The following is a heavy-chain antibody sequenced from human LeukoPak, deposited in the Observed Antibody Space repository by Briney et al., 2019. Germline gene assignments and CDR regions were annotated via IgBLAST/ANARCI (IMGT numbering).Heavy chain of an antibody. V-gene: IGHV3-23*01. CDR3: AKASWVSTADAVL. J-gene: IGHJ4*02. CDR2: LRGNGDA. CDR1: GFTFSSYA. Sequence: GGSLTLSCVASGFTFSSYAMSWVRETPARGLEWVSSLRGNGDAFYADSVKGRFTLSRDESRNTVYLQLNKLRVEDTAIYYCAKASWVSTADAVLWGQRTVVTASS. D-gene: IGHD3-16*01.